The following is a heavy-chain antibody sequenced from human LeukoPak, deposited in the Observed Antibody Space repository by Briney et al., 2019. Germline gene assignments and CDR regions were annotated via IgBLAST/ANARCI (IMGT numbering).Heavy chain of an antibody. J-gene: IGHJ4*02. V-gene: IGHV3-30*01. CDR3: ARARNGTLKY. D-gene: IGHD1-26*01. CDR1: GFTFSHYA. CDR2: ISYDGSHQ. Sequence: GSLRLSCAASGFTFSHYAMHWVRQAPGKGLEWVAVISYDGSHQYSADSVKGRLTISRDNSRHTLCLQMNSLRPEDTAVYYCARARNGTLKYWGQGTLVTVSS.